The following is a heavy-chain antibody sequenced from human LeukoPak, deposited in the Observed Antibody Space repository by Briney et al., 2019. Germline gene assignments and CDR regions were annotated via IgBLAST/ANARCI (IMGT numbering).Heavy chain of an antibody. CDR1: GGSISKRSYF. D-gene: IGHD3-3*01. V-gene: IGHV4-39*01. CDR3: ARHAIFGVIITRSNWFDS. Sequence: SETLSLTCTVSGGSISKRSYFWGWIRQPPGKGLEWIGSIYDSGSTHYSSALKSRVTLSVDTSKNQFSLKLTSVTAADTAVYNCARHAIFGVIITRSNWFDSWGQGTLVTVSS. CDR2: IYDSGST. J-gene: IGHJ5*01.